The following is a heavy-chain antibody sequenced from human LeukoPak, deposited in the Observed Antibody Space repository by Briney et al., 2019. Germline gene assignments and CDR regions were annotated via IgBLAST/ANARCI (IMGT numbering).Heavy chain of an antibody. J-gene: IGHJ4*02. CDR2: IYYSGST. CDR3: ASGGDSSSSGGY. CDR1: GGSISSSSYY. V-gene: IGHV4-39*01. D-gene: IGHD6-6*01. Sequence: PSETLSLTCTVSGGSISSSSYYWGWIRQPPGKGLEWTGSIYYSGSTYYNPSLKSRVTISVDTSKNQFSLKLSSVTAADTAVYYCASGGDSSSSGGYWGQGTLVTVSS.